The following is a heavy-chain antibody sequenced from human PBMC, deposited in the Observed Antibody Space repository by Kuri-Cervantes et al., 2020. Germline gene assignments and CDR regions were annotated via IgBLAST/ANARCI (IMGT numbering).Heavy chain of an antibody. CDR1: GFIFSSYA. V-gene: IGHV3-30-3*01. D-gene: IGHD2-2*01. CDR3: ARDRFSCSSTSCRLYYYYYGIDV. J-gene: IGHJ6*02. CDR2: ISYDGSNK. Sequence: GESLMISFAASGFIFSSYAMHWVRQAPGKGLEWVSVISYDGSNKYYADSVKCRFTISRDISKNTLYLQMISLRAEDTAVYYCARDRFSCSSTSCRLYYYYYGIDVWGQGTTVTVSS.